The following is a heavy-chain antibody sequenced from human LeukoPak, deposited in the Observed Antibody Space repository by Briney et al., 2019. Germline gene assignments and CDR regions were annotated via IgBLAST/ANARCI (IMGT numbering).Heavy chain of an antibody. Sequence: GGSLRLSCAASGFTFSSYGMHWVRQAPGKGLEWVAVIWYDGSNKYYADSVKGRFTISRDNSKNTLYLQMNSLSAEDTAVYYCVRSMSGRNDFWGQGTLVTVSS. CDR2: IWYDGSNK. V-gene: IGHV3-33*01. D-gene: IGHD1-26*01. J-gene: IGHJ4*02. CDR3: VRSMSGRNDF. CDR1: GFTFSSYG.